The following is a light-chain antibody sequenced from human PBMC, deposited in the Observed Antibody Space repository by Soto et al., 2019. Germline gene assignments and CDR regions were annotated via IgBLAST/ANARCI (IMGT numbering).Light chain of an antibody. Sequence: DIQMTQSPSSLSASVGDRVTIACRAGRDISTYLNWYQHKPGKAPKLPIFSASTLQTGVPPRFSGSGFGTDFTLTINSLQPEDFATYFCQQSFNVPLTFGGGTKVEIK. V-gene: IGKV1-39*01. J-gene: IGKJ4*01. CDR2: SAS. CDR1: RDISTY. CDR3: QQSFNVPLT.